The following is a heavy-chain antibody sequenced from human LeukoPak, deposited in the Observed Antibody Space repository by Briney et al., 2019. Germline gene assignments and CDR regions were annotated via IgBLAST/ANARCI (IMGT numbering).Heavy chain of an antibody. CDR3: ARDLGISGWYAPPLGYFEY. J-gene: IGHJ4*02. Sequence: ASVKVSCKASGYTFTDYCMHWVRQAPGQGLEWMGWINPKSGGTNYAQKFQGRVTMTRDTSISTTYMELSRLRSDDTAVYYCARDLGISGWYAPPLGYFEYWGQGTLVTVSS. V-gene: IGHV1-2*02. CDR2: INPKSGGT. CDR1: GYTFTDYC. D-gene: IGHD6-19*01.